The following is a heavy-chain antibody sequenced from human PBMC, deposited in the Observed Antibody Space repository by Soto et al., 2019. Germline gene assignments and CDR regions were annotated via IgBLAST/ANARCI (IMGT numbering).Heavy chain of an antibody. V-gene: IGHV1-24*01. CDR3: ARDRAMGATVYYFDY. Sequence: GASVKVSCKVSGYTLTELSMHWVRQAPGKGLEWMGGFDPEDGETSYAQKFQGRVTMTRDTSTSTVYMELSSLRSEDTAVYYCARDRAMGATVYYFDYWGQGTLVTVSS. D-gene: IGHD1-26*01. CDR1: GYTLTELS. J-gene: IGHJ4*02. CDR2: FDPEDGET.